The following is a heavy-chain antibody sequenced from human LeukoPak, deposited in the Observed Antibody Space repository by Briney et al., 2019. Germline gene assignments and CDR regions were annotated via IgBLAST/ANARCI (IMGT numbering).Heavy chain of an antibody. Sequence: SETLSLTCTVSGYSISSGYYWGWIRQPPGKGLEWIGSIYHSGSTYYNPSLKSRVTISVDTSKNQFSLKLSSVTAADTAVYYCARGNWHDVVGYYCDYWGQGTLVTVSS. CDR3: ARGNWHDVVGYYCDY. V-gene: IGHV4-38-2*02. CDR2: IYHSGST. CDR1: GYSISSGYY. D-gene: IGHD1-1*01. J-gene: IGHJ4*02.